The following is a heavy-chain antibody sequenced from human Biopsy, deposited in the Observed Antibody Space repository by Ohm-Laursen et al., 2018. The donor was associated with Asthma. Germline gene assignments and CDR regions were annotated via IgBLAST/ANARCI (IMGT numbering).Heavy chain of an antibody. D-gene: IGHD1-26*01. CDR1: GFTFSNYG. Sequence: SLRLSCAASGFTFSNYGMHWVRQAPGKGLEWVAVISFDGSNKDFADSVKGRFTIPRDNSKNTMYLEMNSLRAEDTAVYYCAKDVFPGWELRRGPDYWGQGTLVTVSS. V-gene: IGHV3-30*18. CDR2: ISFDGSNK. J-gene: IGHJ4*02. CDR3: AKDVFPGWELRRGPDY.